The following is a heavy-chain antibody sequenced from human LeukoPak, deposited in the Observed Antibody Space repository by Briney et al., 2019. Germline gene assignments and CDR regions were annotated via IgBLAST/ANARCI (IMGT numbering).Heavy chain of an antibody. CDR1: GGTFSSYA. CDR3: ARVGYSSSSHDY. CDR2: IIPIFGTA. D-gene: IGHD6-6*01. Sequence: SVTVSCKASGGTFSSYAISWVRQAPGQGLEGMGGIIPIFGTANYAQKFQGRVTITADKSTSTAYMELSSLRSEDTAVYYCARVGYSSSSHDYWGQGTLVTVSS. J-gene: IGHJ4*02. V-gene: IGHV1-69*06.